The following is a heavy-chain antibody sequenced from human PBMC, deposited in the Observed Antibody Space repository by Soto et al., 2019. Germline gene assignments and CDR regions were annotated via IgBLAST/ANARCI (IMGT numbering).Heavy chain of an antibody. V-gene: IGHV4-39*01. J-gene: IGHJ5*01. CDR1: GVSFPNSHSF. Sequence: SGTLSLTCTVSGVSFPNSHSFWAWIRQPPGKGLQFIARVHHNGGPHYNSSLKSRVTISVDTANNQVSLRMSSLTAADTAFYYCGRVVEGATRHTDPDSWGQGILVTVSS. CDR3: GRVVEGATRHTDPDS. CDR2: VHHNGGP. D-gene: IGHD2-21*01.